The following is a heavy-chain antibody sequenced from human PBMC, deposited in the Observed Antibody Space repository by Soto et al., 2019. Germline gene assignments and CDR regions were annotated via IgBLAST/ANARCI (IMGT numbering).Heavy chain of an antibody. V-gene: IGHV3-15*07. J-gene: IGHJ5*02. Sequence: GGSLILSCAASGFTFSNAWMNWVRQAPGKGLEWVGRIKSKTDGGTTDYAAPVKGRFTISRDDSKNTLYLQMNSLKTEDTAVYYCTTDNWNYVCFFDPWGQGTLVTVSS. CDR1: GFTFSNAW. CDR2: IKSKTDGGTT. CDR3: TTDNWNYVCFFDP. D-gene: IGHD1-7*01.